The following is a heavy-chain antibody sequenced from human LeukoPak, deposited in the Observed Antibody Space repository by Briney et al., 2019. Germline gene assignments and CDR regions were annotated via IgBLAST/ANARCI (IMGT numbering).Heavy chain of an antibody. J-gene: IGHJ4*02. CDR3: ARDKRPNYYDSSGHFDY. V-gene: IGHV1-46*01. Sequence: ASVKVSCKASGYTFTSYYMHWVRQAPGQGLEWMGILNPSDGSTRYAQKFQGRVTMSRDTSTSTVYMELSSLRSEDTAVYYCARDKRPNYYDSSGHFDYWGQGTLVTVSS. D-gene: IGHD3-22*01. CDR1: GYTFTSYY. CDR2: LNPSDGST.